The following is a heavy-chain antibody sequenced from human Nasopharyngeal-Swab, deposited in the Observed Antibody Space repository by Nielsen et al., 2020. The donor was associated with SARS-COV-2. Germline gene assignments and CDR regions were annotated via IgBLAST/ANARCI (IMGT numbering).Heavy chain of an antibody. J-gene: IGHJ6*02. D-gene: IGHD3-10*01. CDR3: AKDHSPYGSGSYPYYCYGMDV. CDR1: GFTFSSYA. V-gene: IGHV3-23*03. CDR2: IYSGGSST. Sequence: GESLKISCAASGFTFSSYAMSWVRQAPGKGLEWVSVIYSGGSSTYYADPVKGRFTITRDNSKNTLYLQMNSLRAEDTAVYYCAKDHSPYGSGSYPYYCYGMDVWGQGTTVTVSS.